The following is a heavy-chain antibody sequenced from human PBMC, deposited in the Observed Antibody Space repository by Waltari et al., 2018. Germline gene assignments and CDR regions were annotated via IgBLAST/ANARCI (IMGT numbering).Heavy chain of an antibody. D-gene: IGHD3-10*01. CDR3: TKGESSPNTMGRGSDV. V-gene: IGHV3-15*01. CDR2: IKSKTDGGTT. J-gene: IGHJ6*04. Sequence: EVQLVESGGGLVKPGGSLRLSCAASGFTFSNAWMSWVRQAPGKGLEWVGRIKSKTDGGTTDYAAPVKGRFTISRDDSKNTLYLQMNSLKTEETAGYYCTKGESSPNTMGRGSDVWGKGTTVTGSS. CDR1: GFTFSNAW.